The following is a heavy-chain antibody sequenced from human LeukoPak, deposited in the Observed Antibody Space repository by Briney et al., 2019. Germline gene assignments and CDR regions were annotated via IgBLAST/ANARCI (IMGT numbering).Heavy chain of an antibody. CDR1: GGSISSYY. Sequence: SETLSLTCTVSGGSISSYYWSWIRQPPGKGLEWVGYIYYRGSTNYNPCLRGRVPISVDTSKNQFSLKLSSVTAADTAVYYCARVPFSAYYSYYMDVWGEGTTVTVSS. D-gene: IGHD3-3*02. J-gene: IGHJ6*03. CDR2: IYYRGST. CDR3: ARVPFSAYYSYYMDV. V-gene: IGHV4-59*01.